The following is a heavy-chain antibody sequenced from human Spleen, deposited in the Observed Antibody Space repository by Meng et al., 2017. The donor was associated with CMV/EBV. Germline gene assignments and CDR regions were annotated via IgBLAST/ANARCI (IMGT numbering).Heavy chain of an antibody. J-gene: IGHJ5*02. CDR1: GFTFSDYY. V-gene: IGHV3-11*04. D-gene: IGHD3-3*01. CDR3: ARDILGYYDFWSGPNWFDP. CDR2: ISSSGSTI. Sequence: GESLKISCAASGFTFSDYYMSWIRQAPGKGLEWVSYISSSGSTIYYADSVKGRFTISRDNAKNSLYLQMNSLRAEDTAVYYCARDILGYYDFWSGPNWFDPWGQGTLVTVSS.